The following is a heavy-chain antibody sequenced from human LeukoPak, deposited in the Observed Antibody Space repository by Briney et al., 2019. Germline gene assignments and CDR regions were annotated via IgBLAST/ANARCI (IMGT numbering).Heavy chain of an antibody. J-gene: IGHJ4*02. V-gene: IGHV3-23*01. CDR2: ISPSGGNT. CDR3: AKEEYDYGDYVDY. Sequence: GGSLRLSCAASGFTFSSYALSWVRQAPGKGLEWVLVISPSGGNTFYADSVKGRFTISRDNSKNTLYLQMNSLRAEDTAVYFCAKEEYDYGDYVDYWGQGTLVTVSS. D-gene: IGHD4-17*01. CDR1: GFTFSSYA.